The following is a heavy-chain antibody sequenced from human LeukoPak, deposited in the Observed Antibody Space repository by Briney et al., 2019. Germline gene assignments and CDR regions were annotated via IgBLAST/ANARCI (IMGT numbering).Heavy chain of an antibody. J-gene: IGHJ4*02. V-gene: IGHV3-11*01. CDR1: GFSFSRYY. D-gene: IGHD1-26*01. Sequence: GGSLRLSCAASGFSFSRYYMSWVRQTPGKALEWISYIPTSGISVQYADSVRGRFTASRDDAKNSLHPQMDSLRVEDTAVYYCTRAVGLGPGAHFDQWGQGALAIVSS. CDR3: TRAVGLGPGAHFDQ. CDR2: IPTSGISV.